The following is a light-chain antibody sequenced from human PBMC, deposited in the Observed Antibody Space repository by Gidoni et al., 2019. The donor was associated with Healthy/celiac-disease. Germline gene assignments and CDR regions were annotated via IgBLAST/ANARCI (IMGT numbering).Light chain of an antibody. Sequence: IQMTQSPSSLSASVGDRVTITCRASQGISNYLAWYQQKPGKVPKLLIYAASTLQSGVLSRFSGSGSGTDFTLTISSLQPEDVATYYCQKYNSAPWTFGQGTKVEIK. J-gene: IGKJ1*01. CDR2: AAS. CDR3: QKYNSAPWT. V-gene: IGKV1-27*01. CDR1: QGISNY.